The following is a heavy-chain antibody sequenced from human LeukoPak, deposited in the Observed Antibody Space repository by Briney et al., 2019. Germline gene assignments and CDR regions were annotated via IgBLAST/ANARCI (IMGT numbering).Heavy chain of an antibody. V-gene: IGHV4-59*01. CDR2: IYYSGRT. CDR1: GGSISSYY. J-gene: IGHJ6*02. D-gene: IGHD1-26*01. CDR3: ARDRGRELPYYYSGMDV. Sequence: SETLSLTCTVSGGSISSYYWSWIRQPPGKGLEWIGYIYYSGRTNYNPSLKSRVTISVDTSKNQFSLKLSSVTAADTAVYYCARDRGRELPYYYSGMDVWGQGTTVTVSS.